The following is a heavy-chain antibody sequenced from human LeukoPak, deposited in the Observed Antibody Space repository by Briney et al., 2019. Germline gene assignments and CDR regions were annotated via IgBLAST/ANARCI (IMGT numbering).Heavy chain of an antibody. D-gene: IGHD3-22*01. Sequence: GGSLRLSCAASGFTFSGYWMSWVRQAPGKGLEGVANINLDGSVRHYVDSAGGRFTISRDNAKNSLYLQMNSLRAEDTALYYCATSDDSSGSDWGQGTLVTVSS. J-gene: IGHJ4*02. CDR1: GFTFSGYW. V-gene: IGHV3-7*01. CDR2: INLDGSVR. CDR3: ATSDDSSGSD.